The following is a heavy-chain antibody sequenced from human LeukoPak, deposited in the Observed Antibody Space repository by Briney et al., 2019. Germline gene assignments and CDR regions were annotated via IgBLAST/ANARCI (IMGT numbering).Heavy chain of an antibody. CDR2: IKEDGGET. Sequence: PGGSRRLSCVASGFVFSNYWMGWVRQAPGKGLEWVANIKEDGGETYYVDSVKGRFTISRDNAKNSLDLQMNSLRDEDTAVYYCARRKEVQTTFDYWGQGTLVTVSS. J-gene: IGHJ4*02. CDR1: GFVFSNYW. V-gene: IGHV3-7*01. CDR3: ARRKEVQTTFDY. D-gene: IGHD4/OR15-4a*01.